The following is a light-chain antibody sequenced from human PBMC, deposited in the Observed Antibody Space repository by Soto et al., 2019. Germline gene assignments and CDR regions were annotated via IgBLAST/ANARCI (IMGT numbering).Light chain of an antibody. CDR3: QQSYSTPLT. J-gene: IGKJ4*01. CDR2: WAS. Sequence: DIVMTQSPDSLAVSLGERVTINCKSSQSVLYSSDNKNYLGWYQQKIGQSPKLLIYWASTRESGVPSRFSGSGSGTDFTLTISSLQPEDFATYYCQQSYSTPLTFGGGTKVDIK. CDR1: QSVLYSSDNKNY. V-gene: IGKV4-1*01.